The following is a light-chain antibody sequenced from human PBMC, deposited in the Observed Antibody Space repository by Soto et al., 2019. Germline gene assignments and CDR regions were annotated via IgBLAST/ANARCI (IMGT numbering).Light chain of an antibody. J-gene: IGLJ3*02. CDR1: SSDVGAYNY. CDR3: NSYTRSSTLV. V-gene: IGLV2-14*01. CDR2: EVS. Sequence: QSALTQPASVSGSPGQSITISCTGTSSDVGAYNYVSWYQQHPGKAPKLMIYEVSNRPSGVSNRSSGSKSGNTASLTISGLQAEDEADYYCNSYTRSSTLVFGGGTKLTVL.